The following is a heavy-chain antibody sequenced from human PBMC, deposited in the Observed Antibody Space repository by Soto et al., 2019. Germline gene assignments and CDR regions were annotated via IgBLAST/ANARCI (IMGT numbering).Heavy chain of an antibody. CDR1: GFTFSSYW. CDR2: INSDGSST. CDR3: ASSSSGYDEYFDY. J-gene: IGHJ4*02. Sequence: GGSLRLSCAASGFTFSSYWMHWVRQAPGKGLVWVSRINSDGSSTSYADSVKGRFTISRDNAKNTLYLQMNSLRAEDTAVYYCASSSSGYDEYFDYWGQGTLVTVSS. D-gene: IGHD5-12*01. V-gene: IGHV3-74*01.